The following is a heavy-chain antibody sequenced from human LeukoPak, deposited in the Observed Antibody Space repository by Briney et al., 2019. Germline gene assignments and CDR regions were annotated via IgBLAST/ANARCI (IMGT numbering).Heavy chain of an antibody. Sequence: ASVKVSCKASGYTFTSYAMHWVRQAPGQRLEWMGWINAGNGNTKYSQKFQGRVTITTDESTSTAYMELSSLRSEDTAVYYCARDSTRFLEWYQFDYWGQGTLVTVSS. D-gene: IGHD3-3*01. V-gene: IGHV1-3*01. J-gene: IGHJ4*02. CDR2: INAGNGNT. CDR3: ARDSTRFLEWYQFDY. CDR1: GYTFTSYA.